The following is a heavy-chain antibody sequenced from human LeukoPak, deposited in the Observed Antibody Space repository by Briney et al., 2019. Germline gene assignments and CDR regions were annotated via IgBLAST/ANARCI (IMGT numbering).Heavy chain of an antibody. J-gene: IGHJ4*02. V-gene: IGHV3-43*02. CDR3: AKDWFGERSGGGSDY. Sequence: PGRSLSLSCAASGFTFSSYGMHWVRQAPGKGLEWVSLISGDGGSTYYADSVKGRFTISRDNSKNSLYLQMNSLRTEDTALYYCAKDWFGERSGGGSDYWGQGTLVTVSS. D-gene: IGHD3-10*01. CDR2: ISGDGGST. CDR1: GFTFSSYG.